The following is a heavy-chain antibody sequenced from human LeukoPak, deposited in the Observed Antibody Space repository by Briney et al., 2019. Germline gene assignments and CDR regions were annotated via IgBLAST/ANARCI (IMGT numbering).Heavy chain of an antibody. V-gene: IGHV4-39*07. CDR2: IYYSGST. Sequence: SETLSLTCTVSGGSISSSSYYWGWVRQPPGKGLEWIGSIYYSGSTYYHPSLKSRVTISVDTSKNQFSLKLTSVTAADTAVYYCARMVQSTDSSGFYLPEYFQHWGQGTLVTVSS. CDR1: GGSISSSSYY. J-gene: IGHJ1*01. CDR3: ARMVQSTDSSGFYLPEYFQH. D-gene: IGHD3-22*01.